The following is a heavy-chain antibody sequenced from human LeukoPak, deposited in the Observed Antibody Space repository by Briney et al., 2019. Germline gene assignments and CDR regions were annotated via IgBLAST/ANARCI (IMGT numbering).Heavy chain of an antibody. J-gene: IGHJ4*02. V-gene: IGHV1-2*04. CDR3: ARANFLYCSSTSCLFDY. CDR1: GYTFTEDC. CDR2: INPNSGGT. D-gene: IGHD2-2*01. Sequence: ALFNVSCKASGYTFTEDCMHCVRLAPGQRLEWMGWINPNSGGTNYVQEFQGWVTMTRDTSINTAYMELSRLTSDDTAVYYCARANFLYCSSTSCLFDYWGQGTLVTVSS.